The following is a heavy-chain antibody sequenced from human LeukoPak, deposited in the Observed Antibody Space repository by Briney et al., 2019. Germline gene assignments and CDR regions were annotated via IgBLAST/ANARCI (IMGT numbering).Heavy chain of an antibody. Sequence: GESLKISCQASGYTFTDYWIGWVRQVPGKGLEWMGIIYPDDSDTRYSPSFQGQVTISVDKPISTAYLQWSSLQASDTAIYYCARQYDGSSSYYHNWFDPWGQGTLVTVSS. CDR1: GYTFTDYW. CDR3: ARQYDGSSSYYHNWFDP. CDR2: IYPDDSDT. J-gene: IGHJ5*02. V-gene: IGHV5-51*01. D-gene: IGHD3-22*01.